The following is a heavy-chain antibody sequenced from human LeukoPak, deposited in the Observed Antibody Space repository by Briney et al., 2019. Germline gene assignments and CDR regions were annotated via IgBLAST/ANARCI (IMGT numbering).Heavy chain of an antibody. CDR2: IKSKNVGGTT. J-gene: IGHJ3*02. CDR1: GFTFSNAY. CDR3: VRYCNGGSCYRDAFDI. D-gene: IGHD2-15*01. Sequence: PGGSLRLSCAASGFTFSNAYMNWVRQAPGKGLEWVGRIKSKNVGGTTDYAAPVKGRFTISRDNSKNTLYLQMNSLRAEDTAVYYCVRYCNGGSCYRDAFDIWGQGTMVTVSS. V-gene: IGHV3-15*07.